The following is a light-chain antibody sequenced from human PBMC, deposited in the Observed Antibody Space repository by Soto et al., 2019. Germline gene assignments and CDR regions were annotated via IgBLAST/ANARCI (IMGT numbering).Light chain of an antibody. Sequence: DIQMTQSPSTLSASLGDRVTITGRAIQSISGWLAWYQQKPGKAPNLLIYDASTLQRGVPSRFRGSGSGTEFTLTISSLQPDDFATYYCQQFNSWPLTFGGGTKVEI. CDR3: QQFNSWPLT. V-gene: IGKV1-5*01. J-gene: IGKJ4*01. CDR2: DAS. CDR1: QSISGW.